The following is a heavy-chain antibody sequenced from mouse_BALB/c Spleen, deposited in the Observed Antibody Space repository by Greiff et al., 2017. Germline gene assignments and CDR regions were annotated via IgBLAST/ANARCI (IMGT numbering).Heavy chain of an antibody. CDR1: GFTFSNYW. Sequence: DVQLVESGGGLVQPGGSMKLSCVASGFTFSNYWMNWVRQSPEKGLEWVAEIRLKSNNYATHYAESVKGRFTISRDDSKSSVYLQMNNLRAEDTGIYYCTRNYRYDVFDYWGQGTTLTVSS. CDR3: TRNYRYDVFDY. D-gene: IGHD2-14*01. J-gene: IGHJ2*01. CDR2: IRLKSNNYAT. V-gene: IGHV6-6*02.